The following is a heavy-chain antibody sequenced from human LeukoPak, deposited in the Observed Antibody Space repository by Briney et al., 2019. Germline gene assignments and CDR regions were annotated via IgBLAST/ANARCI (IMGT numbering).Heavy chain of an antibody. V-gene: IGHV3-33*01. CDR2: IWYDGSNK. CDR1: GFTFSSYG. D-gene: IGHD3-3*01. Sequence: GGSLRLSCAASGFTFSSYGMHWVRQAPGKGLEWVAVIWYDGSNKYYADSVKGRFTISRDNSKNTQYLQMNSLRAEDTAVYYCARVAIFGVEDYFDYWGQGTLVTVSS. CDR3: ARVAIFGVEDYFDY. J-gene: IGHJ4*02.